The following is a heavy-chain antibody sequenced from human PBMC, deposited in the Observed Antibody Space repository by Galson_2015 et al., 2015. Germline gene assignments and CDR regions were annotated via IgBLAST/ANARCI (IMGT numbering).Heavy chain of an antibody. Sequence: SVKVSCKASGYTFTGYYMHWVRQAPGQGLEWMGRINPNSGGTNYAQKFQGRVTMTRDTSISTAYMELSRLRSDDTAVYYCASFGRASPSNSYYYYYMDVWGKGTTVTVSS. CDR3: ASFGRASPSNSYYYYYMDV. V-gene: IGHV1-2*06. CDR2: INPNSGGT. CDR1: GYTFTGYY. J-gene: IGHJ6*03. D-gene: IGHD1-14*01.